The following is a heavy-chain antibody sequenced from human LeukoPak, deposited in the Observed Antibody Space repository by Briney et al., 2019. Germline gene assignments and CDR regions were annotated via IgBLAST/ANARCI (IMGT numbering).Heavy chain of an antibody. Sequence: SQTLSLTCTVSGGSISSGGYYWSWIRQHPGKGLEWIGHIYYSGYTYYNPFLKSRILMSVDTSENQFSLKLRSVTAADTAIYYCARDRDGYDWLDSWGPGTLVTVSS. D-gene: IGHD5-12*01. CDR1: GGSISSGGYY. CDR3: ARDRDGYDWLDS. J-gene: IGHJ5*01. V-gene: IGHV4-31*03. CDR2: IYYSGYT.